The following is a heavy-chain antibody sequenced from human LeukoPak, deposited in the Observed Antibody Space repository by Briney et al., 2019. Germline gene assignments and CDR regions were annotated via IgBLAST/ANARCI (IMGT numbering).Heavy chain of an antibody. CDR3: ARGYQGYCSGGSCYWYFDL. V-gene: IGHV4-34*01. Sequence: SETLSLTCTSYGGSFSGYYWRWIRQPPGKGLEWIGEINHSGSTNYNPSLKSRVTISVDTSKNQFSLKLSSVTAADTAVYYCARGYQGYCSGGSCYWYFDLWGRGTLVTVSS. CDR1: GGSFSGYY. CDR2: INHSGST. D-gene: IGHD2-15*01. J-gene: IGHJ2*01.